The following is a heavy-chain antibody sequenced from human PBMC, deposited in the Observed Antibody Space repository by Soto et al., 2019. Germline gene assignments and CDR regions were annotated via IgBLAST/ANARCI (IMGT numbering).Heavy chain of an antibody. CDR3: ARDIEVVPAAEYYYYYYYMDV. V-gene: IGHV3-11*01. Sequence: GGSLRLSCAASGFTFSDYYMSWIRQAPGKGLEWVSYISSSGSTIYYADSVKGRFTISRDNAKNSLYLQMNSLRAEDTAVYYCARDIEVVPAAEYYYYYYYMDVWGKGTTVTVSS. D-gene: IGHD2-2*01. J-gene: IGHJ6*03. CDR2: ISSSGSTI. CDR1: GFTFSDYY.